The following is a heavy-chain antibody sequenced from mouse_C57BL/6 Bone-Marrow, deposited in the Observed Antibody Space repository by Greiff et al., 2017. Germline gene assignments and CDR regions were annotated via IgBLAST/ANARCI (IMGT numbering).Heavy chain of an antibody. J-gene: IGHJ2*01. D-gene: IGHD3-3*01. Sequence: EVKLMESGGGLVKPGGSLKLSCAASGFTFSDYGMHWVRQAPEKGLEWVAYISSGSSTIYYADTVKGRFTISRENAKNTLFLQMTSLRSEDTAMYYCARYLGDYWGQGTTLTVSS. CDR3: ARYLGDY. CDR2: ISSGSSTI. CDR1: GFTFSDYG. V-gene: IGHV5-17*01.